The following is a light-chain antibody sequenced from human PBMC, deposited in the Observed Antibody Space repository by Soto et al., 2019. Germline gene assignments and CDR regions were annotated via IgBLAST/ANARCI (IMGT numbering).Light chain of an antibody. J-gene: IGKJ1*01. CDR3: QQYGSSPRT. CDR2: GTS. CDR1: RSSSDNH. Sequence: VFTPAPGTLSLSPAYPSSLSGKATRSSSDNHLAWYQQRPGQAPRLLIYGTSSRAAGIPDRFSGSGSGTDFTLTISRLQPEDFALYYCQQYGSSPRTFGQGTKVDIK. V-gene: IGKV3-20*01.